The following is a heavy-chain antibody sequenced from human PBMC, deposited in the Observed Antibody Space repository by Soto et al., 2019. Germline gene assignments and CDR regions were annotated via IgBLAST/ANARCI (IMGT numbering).Heavy chain of an antibody. CDR1: GNTFSKYA. D-gene: IGHD4-17*01. V-gene: IGHV1-69*01. CDR3: AKDGQYGDYGYYFDY. J-gene: IGHJ4*02. CDR2: LIPILGTA. Sequence: QVQLVQSGAEVKKPGSSVKVSCKASGNTFSKYAISWVRQAPGQGLEWMGGLIPILGTAKYAQKFQGRVTITADESTRTAYMELSSVRFEDTAVYYCAKDGQYGDYGYYFDYWGQGTLVTVSS.